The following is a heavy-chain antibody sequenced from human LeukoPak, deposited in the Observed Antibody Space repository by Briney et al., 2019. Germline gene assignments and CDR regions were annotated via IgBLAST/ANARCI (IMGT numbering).Heavy chain of an antibody. CDR3: ASDFPRYYYYMDV. CDR1: GFTFRTYA. V-gene: IGHV3-23*01. CDR2: ISGDGYT. J-gene: IGHJ6*03. Sequence: GGSLRLSCAASGFTFRTYAMGWVRQAPGKGLEWVSGISGDGYTYYADSVKGRFTISRDDSKNTLYLQMNSLRVEDTALYYCASDFPRYYYYMDVWGKGTTVIVSS.